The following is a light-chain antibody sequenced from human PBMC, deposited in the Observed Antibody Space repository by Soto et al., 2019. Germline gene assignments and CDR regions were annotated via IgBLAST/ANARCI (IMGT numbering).Light chain of an antibody. J-gene: IGKJ5*01. V-gene: IGKV1-39*01. CDR2: AAT. Sequence: DVQMTQSPSSLSASVGDRVTITCRASQNIKNYLSWYQQRPGKAPRVVIFAATLLQSGVPSTFSGSGSGTEFTLTSSSLHPDDFATYYWLQSHSTPLTFGQGTRL. CDR1: QNIKNY. CDR3: LQSHSTPLT.